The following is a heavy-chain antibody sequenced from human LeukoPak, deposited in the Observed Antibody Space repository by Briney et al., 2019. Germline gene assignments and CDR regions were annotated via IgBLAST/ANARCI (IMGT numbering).Heavy chain of an antibody. CDR2: IWYDGSNK. V-gene: IGHV3-33*06. CDR3: AKGGHGDYYLDY. CDR1: GFTFSNYG. J-gene: IGHJ4*02. Sequence: GGSLRLSCAASGFTFSNYGMHWVRQAPGKGLEWVAVIWYDGSNKYYADSVKGRFTISRDNSKNTLYLQMNSLRAEDTAVYYCAKGGHGDYYLDYWGQGTLVTVSS. D-gene: IGHD4-17*01.